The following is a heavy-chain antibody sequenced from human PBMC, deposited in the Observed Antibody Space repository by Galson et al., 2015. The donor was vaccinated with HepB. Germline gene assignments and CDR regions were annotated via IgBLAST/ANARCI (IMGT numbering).Heavy chain of an antibody. Sequence: SLRLSCAASGFTFSSYTMNWVRQAPGKGLEWISYISTNSKNKFSADSVKGRFIISRDNAKNLLYLQMNSLRAEDTDVYYCTRIALSGSYWYFDYWGQGSLVTVSS. J-gene: IGHJ4*02. CDR3: TRIALSGSYWYFDY. CDR2: ISTNSKNK. V-gene: IGHV3-48*01. D-gene: IGHD1-26*01. CDR1: GFTFSSYT.